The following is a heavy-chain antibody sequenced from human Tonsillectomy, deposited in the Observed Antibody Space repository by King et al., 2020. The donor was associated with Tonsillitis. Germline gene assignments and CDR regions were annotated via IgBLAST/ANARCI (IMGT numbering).Heavy chain of an antibody. Sequence: VQLVESGGGLVQPGGSLRLSCAASGFTFSSYNMNWVRQAPGKGLEWVSYISSSSSTIYYADSVKGRFTISRDNAKNSLYLQMNSLRDEDTAVYYCARAIHASSGPYRYYFDYWGQGTLVTVSS. CDR2: ISSSSSTI. D-gene: IGHD3-22*01. CDR1: GFTFSSYN. V-gene: IGHV3-48*02. J-gene: IGHJ4*02. CDR3: ARAIHASSGPYRYYFDY.